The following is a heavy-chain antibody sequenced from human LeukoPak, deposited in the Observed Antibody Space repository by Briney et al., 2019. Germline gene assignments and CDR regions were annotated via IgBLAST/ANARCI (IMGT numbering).Heavy chain of an antibody. V-gene: IGHV1-2*02. CDR2: INPNSGGT. CDR3: ARARGVTYYYDSSGYDY. D-gene: IGHD3-22*01. CDR1: GYTFTGYY. Sequence: ASVKVSCKASGYTFTGYYMHWVRQAPGQGLEWMGWINPNSGGTNYAQKFQGRVTMTRDTSISTAYMELSRLRSDDTAVYYCARARGVTYYYDSSGYDYWGQGTLVTVSS. J-gene: IGHJ4*02.